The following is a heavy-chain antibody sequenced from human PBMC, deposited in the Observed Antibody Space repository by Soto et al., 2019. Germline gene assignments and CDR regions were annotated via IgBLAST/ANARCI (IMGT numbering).Heavy chain of an antibody. CDR3: ARVSKPTMVRGVIFYYYGMDV. D-gene: IGHD3-10*01. CDR2: IYYSGST. J-gene: IGHJ6*02. CDR1: GGSISSGGYY. V-gene: IGHV4-61*08. Sequence: SETLSLTCTVSGGSISSGGYYWSWIRQHPGKGLEWIGYIYYSGSTNYNPSLKSRVTISVDTSKNQFSLKLSSVTAADTAVYYCARVSKPTMVRGVIFYYYGMDVWGQGTTVTVSS.